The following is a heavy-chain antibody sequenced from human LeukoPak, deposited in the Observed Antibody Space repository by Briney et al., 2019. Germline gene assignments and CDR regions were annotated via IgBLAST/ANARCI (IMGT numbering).Heavy chain of an antibody. D-gene: IGHD3-10*01. CDR1: GGSISSYY. CDR2: IYPSGST. J-gene: IGHJ4*02. CDR3: ARDIMVRGVISAGFDY. V-gene: IGHV4-4*07. Sequence: SETLSLTCTVSGGSISSYYWSWLWQPAGTGLELVGRIYPSGSTNYNPSPKSRVTMPVATSKNQFPLKLSSVTAADTAVYYCARDIMVRGVISAGFDYWGQGTLVTVSS.